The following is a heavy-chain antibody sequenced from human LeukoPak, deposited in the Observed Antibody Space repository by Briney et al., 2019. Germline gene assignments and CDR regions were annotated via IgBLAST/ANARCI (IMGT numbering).Heavy chain of an antibody. Sequence: ASVKVSCKASGYTFTGYYMHWVRQAPGQGLEWMGWINPNSGGTNYAQKFQGWVTMTRDTSISTAYMELSRLRSDDTAVYYCARAGDVDTAIRMDVWGQGTTVTVSS. D-gene: IGHD5-18*01. CDR2: INPNSGGT. CDR1: GYTFTGYY. V-gene: IGHV1-2*04. J-gene: IGHJ6*02. CDR3: ARAGDVDTAIRMDV.